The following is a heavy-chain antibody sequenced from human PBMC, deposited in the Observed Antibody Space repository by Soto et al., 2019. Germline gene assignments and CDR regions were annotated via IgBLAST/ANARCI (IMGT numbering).Heavy chain of an antibody. CDR3: ARGRKDYSSSWYVG. J-gene: IGHJ4*02. D-gene: IGHD6-13*01. Sequence: SETLSLTCAVSGGSFSDYSWSWIRQPPGKGLAWIGEISHSGGSNYNPSLKSRVTISVDTSKNQFSLKLSSVTAADTAVYYCARGRKDYSSSWYVGWGQGTLVTVSS. CDR2: ISHSGGS. V-gene: IGHV4-34*01. CDR1: GGSFSDYS.